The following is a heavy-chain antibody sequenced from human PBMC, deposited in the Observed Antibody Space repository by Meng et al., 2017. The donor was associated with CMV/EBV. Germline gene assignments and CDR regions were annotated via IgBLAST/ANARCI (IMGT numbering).Heavy chain of an antibody. CDR2: INHSGST. CDR3: AKLPAPMDV. J-gene: IGHJ6*02. V-gene: IGHV4-34*01. CDR1: GGSFSGYY. Sequence: SQTLSLTCAVYGGSFSGYYWSWIRQPPGKGLEWIGEINHSGSTNYNPSLKSRVTISVDTSKNQFSLKLSSVTAADTAVYYCAKLPAPMDVWGQGTTVTVSS.